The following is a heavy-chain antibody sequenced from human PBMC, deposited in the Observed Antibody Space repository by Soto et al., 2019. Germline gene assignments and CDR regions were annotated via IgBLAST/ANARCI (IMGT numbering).Heavy chain of an antibody. Sequence: QVQLVQSGAEVKKPGSSVKVSCKASGGTFSSYAISWVRQAPGQGLEWMGGIIPIFGTANYAQKFQGRVTITAEESTSTAYMELCSLRSEDTAVYYCATEIAAAGTRYYYGMDVWGQGTTVTVSS. D-gene: IGHD6-13*01. CDR3: ATEIAAAGTRYYYGMDV. V-gene: IGHV1-69*12. J-gene: IGHJ6*02. CDR1: GGTFSSYA. CDR2: IIPIFGTA.